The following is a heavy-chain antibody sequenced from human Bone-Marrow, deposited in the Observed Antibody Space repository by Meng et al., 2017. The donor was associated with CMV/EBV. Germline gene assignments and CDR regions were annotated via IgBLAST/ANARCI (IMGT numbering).Heavy chain of an antibody. V-gene: IGHV4-30-4*08. Sequence: SETLSLTCTISGGTISSGDYYWSWIRQPPGKGLEWIGYIYYSGSTYYNPSLKSRVTISVDTSKNQFSLKLSSVTAADTAVYYCARDDYSNYGYYYYGMDVWGQGTTVTVSS. CDR2: IYYSGST. CDR3: ARDDYSNYGYYYYGMDV. D-gene: IGHD4-11*01. CDR1: GGTISSGDYY. J-gene: IGHJ6*02.